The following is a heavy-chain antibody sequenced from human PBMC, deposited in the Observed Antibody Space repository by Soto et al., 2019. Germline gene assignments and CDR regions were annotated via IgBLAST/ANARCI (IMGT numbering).Heavy chain of an antibody. CDR1: GFSFTGYY. V-gene: IGHV1-2*02. CDR3: AKDLTRQLAYWLDP. J-gene: IGHJ5*02. Sequence: GASVKVSCKASGFSFTGYYIHWLRQSAGQGLEWMGWINAHSGGTEYAQKFQGRVTLTRDTSISTAYMTLSSLRSDDTAIYYCAKDLTRQLAYWLDPWGQGTQVTVSS. CDR2: INAHSGGT. D-gene: IGHD6-6*01.